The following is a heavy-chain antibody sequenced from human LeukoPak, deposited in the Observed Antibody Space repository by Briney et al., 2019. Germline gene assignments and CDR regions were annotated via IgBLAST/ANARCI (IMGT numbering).Heavy chain of an antibody. V-gene: IGHV3-21*01. J-gene: IGHJ4*02. CDR2: ISSSSSYI. D-gene: IGHD6-19*01. CDR3: ARDLRIAVASSDDY. CDR1: GFTFSSYS. Sequence: GGSLRLSCAASGFTFSSYSMNWVRQAPGKGLEWVSSISSSSSYIYYADSVKGRFTISRDNAKNSLYLQMNSLRAEDTAVYYCARDLRIAVASSDDYWGQGTLVTVSS.